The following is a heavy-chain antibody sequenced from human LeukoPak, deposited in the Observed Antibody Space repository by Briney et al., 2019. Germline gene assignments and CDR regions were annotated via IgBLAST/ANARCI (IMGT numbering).Heavy chain of an antibody. CDR2: IYYSGST. CDR3: ARLSRFGELSDWFDP. Sequence: PSETLSLTCSVSGGSISSYYWGWIRQPPGKGLEWIGSIYYSGSTYYNPSLKSRVTISVDTSKNQFSLKLSSVTAADTAVYYCARLSRFGELSDWFDPWGQGTLVTVSS. CDR1: GGSISSYY. V-gene: IGHV4-39*07. D-gene: IGHD3-10*01. J-gene: IGHJ5*02.